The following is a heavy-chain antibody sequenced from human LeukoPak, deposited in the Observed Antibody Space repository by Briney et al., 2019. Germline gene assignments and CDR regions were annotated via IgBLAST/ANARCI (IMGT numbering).Heavy chain of an antibody. CDR1: GGTFSSYA. D-gene: IGHD2-15*01. J-gene: IGHJ4*02. V-gene: IGHV1-3*01. Sequence: ASVKVSCKASGGTFSSYAISWVRQAPGQRLEWMGWINAGNGNTKYSQKFQGRVTITRDTSASTAYMELSSLRSEDTAVYYCARVKVVAAPYFDYWGQGTLVTVSS. CDR3: ARVKVVAAPYFDY. CDR2: INAGNGNT.